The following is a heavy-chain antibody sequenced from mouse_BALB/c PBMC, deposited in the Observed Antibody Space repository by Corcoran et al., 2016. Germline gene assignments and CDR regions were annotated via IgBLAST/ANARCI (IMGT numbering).Heavy chain of an antibody. V-gene: IGHV9-3-1*01. Sequence: QIKLVQYGPELKKPGETVKISCRASGDTFTTYGMNWVKQAPGKGVKWMGWLKTYTGEPTYADDFKGRFAFSLETAASTAYLQINNLKNEDTATYFCARGYGNLDYVGQGTTLTVSS. CDR3: ARGYGNLDY. J-gene: IGHJ2*01. CDR1: GDTFTTYG. CDR2: LKTYTGEP. D-gene: IGHD2-10*02.